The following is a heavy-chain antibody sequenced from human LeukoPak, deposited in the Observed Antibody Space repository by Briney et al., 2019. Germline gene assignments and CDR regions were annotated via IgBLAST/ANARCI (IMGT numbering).Heavy chain of an antibody. Sequence: ASVKVSCKTSGYTFTGYYIHWVRQAPGQGLEWIGWINPNNGGTNYAQKFQDRVTMTRDTSISTAYMELSRLTSDDTAVYYCARDQNFHGSGGYYGIDCWGQAPLVTVAS. D-gene: IGHD3-22*01. CDR2: INPNNGGT. CDR1: GYTFTGYY. CDR3: ARDQNFHGSGGYYGIDC. J-gene: IGHJ4*02. V-gene: IGHV1-2*02.